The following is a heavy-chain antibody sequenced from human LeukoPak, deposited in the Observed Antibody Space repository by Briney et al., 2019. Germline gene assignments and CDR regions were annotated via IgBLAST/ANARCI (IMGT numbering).Heavy chain of an antibody. CDR3: ARGPTSDYYDSSTMGGY. CDR1: GGTFSSYA. CDR2: IIPILGIA. J-gene: IGHJ4*02. D-gene: IGHD3-22*01. V-gene: IGHV1-69*04. Sequence: GASVKVSCKASGGTFSSYAISWVRQAPGQGLEWMGRIIPILGIANYAQKFQGRVTITADKSTSTAYMELSSLRSEDTAVYYCARGPTSDYYDSSTMGGYWGQGTLVTVSS.